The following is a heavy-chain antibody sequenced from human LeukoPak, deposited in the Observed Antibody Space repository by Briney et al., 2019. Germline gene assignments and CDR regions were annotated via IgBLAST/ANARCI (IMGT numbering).Heavy chain of an antibody. CDR3: AKDREGTTFDN. V-gene: IGHV3-30*18. CDR1: GFTFSNYD. CDR2: ISYDGSNK. Sequence: PGGSLRLSCAASGFTFSNYDMHWVRQAPGKGLEWVAVISYDGSNKYYADSVKGRFTTSRDNSKNTVYLQMNSLRAEDTAVYYCAKDREGTTFDNWGQGTLVTVSS. J-gene: IGHJ4*02. D-gene: IGHD1-7*01.